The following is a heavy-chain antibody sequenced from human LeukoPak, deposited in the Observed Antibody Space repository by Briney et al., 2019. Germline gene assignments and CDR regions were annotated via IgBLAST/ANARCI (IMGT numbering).Heavy chain of an antibody. J-gene: IGHJ4*01. CDR3: AKFRGSSSWYGGEYFDY. CDR2: ISGSGGST. CDR1: GFIFSSYA. D-gene: IGHD6-13*01. Sequence: GRSLRLFCAASGFIFSSYAMSWVRQAPGKGLEWVSAISGSGGSTYYADSVKGRFTISRDNSKNTLYLQMNTLRGEDTAVYHCAKFRGSSSWYGGEYFDYWGQGTLVTVSS. V-gene: IGHV3-23*01.